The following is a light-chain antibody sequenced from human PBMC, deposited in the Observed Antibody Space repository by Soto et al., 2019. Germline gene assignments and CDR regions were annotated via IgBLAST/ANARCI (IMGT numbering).Light chain of an antibody. V-gene: IGLV2-11*01. CDR3: CSYAGGPYV. Sequence: QSVLTQPRSVSGPPGQSVAISCTGTSSDVGGYDYVSWYQQHPGKAPNVIIFDVSKRPSGVPDRFSGSKSGNTASLTISGLQAEDEADYYCCSYAGGPYVFGTGTKVTVL. CDR2: DVS. CDR1: SSDVGGYDY. J-gene: IGLJ1*01.